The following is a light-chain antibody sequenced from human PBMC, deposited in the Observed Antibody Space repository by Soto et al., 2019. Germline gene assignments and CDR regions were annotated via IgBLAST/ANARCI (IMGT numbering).Light chain of an antibody. CDR2: EVS. J-gene: IGLJ1*01. V-gene: IGLV2-8*01. Sequence: QSALTQPPSASGSPGQSVTISCTGTSSDVGGYNFVSWYQQHPGKAPKLMIYEVSKRPSGIPDRFSGSKSGNTASLTVSGLQAEDEADYYSSSYADNRPFYVSGTGTKVTVL. CDR3: SSYADNRPFYV. CDR1: SSDVGGYNF.